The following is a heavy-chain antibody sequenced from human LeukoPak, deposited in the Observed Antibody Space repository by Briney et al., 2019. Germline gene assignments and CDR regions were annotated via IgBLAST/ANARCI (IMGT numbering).Heavy chain of an antibody. V-gene: IGHV1-69*04. CDR1: GGTFSSYA. CDR2: IIPILGIA. J-gene: IGHJ4*02. D-gene: IGHD3-3*01. Sequence: GASVKVSCKASGGTFSSYAISWVRQAPGQGLEWMERIIPILGIANYAQKFQGRVTITADKSTSTAYMELSSLRSEDTAVYYCARDSNYDFWSGYYDYWGQGTLVTVSS. CDR3: ARDSNYDFWSGYYDY.